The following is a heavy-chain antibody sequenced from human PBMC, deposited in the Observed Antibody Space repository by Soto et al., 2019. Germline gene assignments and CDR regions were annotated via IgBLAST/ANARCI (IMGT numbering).Heavy chain of an antibody. D-gene: IGHD6-25*01. Sequence: EVQLVESGGGLVQPGGSLRLSCAASGFTFSTCWMHWVRQTPGNGLVWVSRINTDGSGTTYADSVKGRFTISRDNAKNTLYLQMNSLRAEDTAVYYCARGSAAAVVTPDYWGQGTLVTVSS. CDR3: ARGSAAAVVTPDY. CDR1: GFTFSTCW. J-gene: IGHJ4*02. CDR2: INTDGSGT. V-gene: IGHV3-74*01.